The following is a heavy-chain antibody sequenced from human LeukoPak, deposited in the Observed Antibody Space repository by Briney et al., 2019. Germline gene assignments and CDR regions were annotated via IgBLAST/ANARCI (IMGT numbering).Heavy chain of an antibody. CDR3: ARGRWTAHTVGYYFDS. J-gene: IGHJ4*02. D-gene: IGHD2-21*02. Sequence: ASVKVSCKASGYTFTSYAINWVRQAPGQRLEWMGWINAGNGNTKYSQEFQGRVTITRDTSANTAYMELSSLRSEDMAVYYCARGRWTAHTVGYYFDSWGQGTLVTVSS. CDR2: INAGNGNT. V-gene: IGHV1-3*03. CDR1: GYTFTSYA.